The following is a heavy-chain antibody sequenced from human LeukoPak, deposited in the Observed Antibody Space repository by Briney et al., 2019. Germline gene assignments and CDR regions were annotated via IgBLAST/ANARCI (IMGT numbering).Heavy chain of an antibody. CDR2: ISWNSGSI. V-gene: IGHV3-9*01. CDR3: AKGQGQYYDILTGFDY. CDR1: GFTFDDFA. D-gene: IGHD3-9*01. J-gene: IGHJ4*02. Sequence: PGRSLRLSCAASGFTFDDFAMHWVRQATGKGLEWVSGISWNSGSIGYADSVKGRFTISRDNAKNSLYLQMNSLRAEDTALYYCAKGQGQYYDILTGFDYWGQGTLVTVSS.